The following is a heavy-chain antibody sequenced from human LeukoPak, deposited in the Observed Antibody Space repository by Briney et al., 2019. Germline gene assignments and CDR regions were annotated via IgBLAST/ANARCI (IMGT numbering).Heavy chain of an antibody. J-gene: IGHJ4*02. CDR1: GFTVTSHY. Sequence: GGSLRLSCAASGFTVTSHYMAWVRQTPGKGLEWLSIMFDGGTTYYADSVNGRASISRDTSTNSLYLQINSLKDDDTAVYYCARAHGTKGYYFDDWGQGTHVTVSS. CDR3: ARAHGTKGYYFDD. D-gene: IGHD1-26*01. V-gene: IGHV3-66*01. CDR2: MFDGGTT.